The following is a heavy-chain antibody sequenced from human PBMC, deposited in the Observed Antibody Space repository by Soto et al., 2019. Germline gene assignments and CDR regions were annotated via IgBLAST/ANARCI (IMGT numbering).Heavy chain of an antibody. D-gene: IGHD1-1*01. CDR1: GFTFSSYG. J-gene: IGHJ4*02. V-gene: IGHV3-33*01. CDR2: IWYDGSNK. Sequence: QVQLVESGGGVVQTGRSLRLSCAASGFTFSSYGMHWVRQAPGKGLEWVAVIWYDGSNKYYADSVKGRFTISRDNSKNTLYLQMNSLRAEDTAVYYCAREVGWNGETPIDYWGQGTLVTVSS. CDR3: AREVGWNGETPIDY.